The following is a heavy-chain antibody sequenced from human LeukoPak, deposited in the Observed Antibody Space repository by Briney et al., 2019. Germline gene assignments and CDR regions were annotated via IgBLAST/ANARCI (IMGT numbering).Heavy chain of an antibody. D-gene: IGHD3-22*01. Sequence: SQTLSLTCTVSGGSISSSSYYWGWIRQSPGKGLEWIGSMYYSGSTYYNPSLKSRVTISVDTSKNQFSLKLSSVTAADTAVYYCARHRYYDSSGYYAFFDWFDPWGQGTLVTVSS. CDR2: MYYSGST. CDR3: ARHRYYDSSGYYAFFDWFDP. V-gene: IGHV4-39*01. J-gene: IGHJ5*02. CDR1: GGSISSSSYY.